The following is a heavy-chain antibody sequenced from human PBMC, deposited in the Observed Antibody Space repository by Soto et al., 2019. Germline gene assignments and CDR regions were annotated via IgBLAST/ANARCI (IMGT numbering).Heavy chain of an antibody. CDR3: ARTRTAFYRYYFDS. Sequence: GGSLRLSCSTSGFTFKDCAISWVRQAPGKWLEWVSGISGSGGATYYTDSVEGRFTISKDFSKNTVSLQMTGLRVDDTAVYYCARTRTAFYRYYFDSWGQGXLVTVYS. CDR1: GFTFKDCA. D-gene: IGHD2-21*02. CDR2: ISGSGGAT. V-gene: IGHV3-23*01. J-gene: IGHJ4*02.